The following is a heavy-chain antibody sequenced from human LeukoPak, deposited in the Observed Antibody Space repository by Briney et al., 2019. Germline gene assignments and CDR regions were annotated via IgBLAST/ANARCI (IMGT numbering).Heavy chain of an antibody. V-gene: IGHV3-33*01. CDR2: IWSDGSQQ. CDR3: ARSSDSSDLGY. Sequence: GGSLRLSCAASGFTFRSYGMHWVRQAQGKGLEWVAVIWSDGSQQHYADSVKGRFTISRDNSKNTLYLQMNSLRVDDTAVYYCARSSDSSDLGYWGQGTLVTDSS. J-gene: IGHJ4*02. CDR1: GFTFRSYG. D-gene: IGHD6-25*01.